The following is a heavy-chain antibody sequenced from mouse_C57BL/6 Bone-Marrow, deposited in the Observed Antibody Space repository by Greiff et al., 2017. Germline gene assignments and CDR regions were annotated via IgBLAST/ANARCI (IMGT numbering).Heavy chain of an antibody. CDR3: ARCPWFAY. CDR2: INPGGGGT. CDR1: GYAFTNYL. V-gene: IGHV1-54*01. Sequence: VQLQQSGAELVRPGTSVKVSCKASGYAFTNYLIEWVKQRPGQGLEWIGVINPGGGGTNYNEKFKGKATLTADKSSSTAYMQLSSLTSEDSAVYFCARCPWFAYWGQGTLVTVSA. J-gene: IGHJ3*01.